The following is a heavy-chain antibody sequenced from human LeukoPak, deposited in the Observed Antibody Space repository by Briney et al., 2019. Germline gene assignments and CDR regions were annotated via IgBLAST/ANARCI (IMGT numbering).Heavy chain of an antibody. J-gene: IGHJ4*02. CDR2: IKQDGSEK. D-gene: IGHD3-3*01. Sequence: GGSLRLSCAASGFTFNNYAMSWVRQAPGKGLEWVANIKQDGSEKYYVDSVKGRFTISRDNAKNSLYLQMNSLRAEDTAVYYCARTLYDFWSGYYGGTLFDYWGQGTLVTVSS. CDR1: GFTFNNYA. V-gene: IGHV3-7*01. CDR3: ARTLYDFWSGYYGGTLFDY.